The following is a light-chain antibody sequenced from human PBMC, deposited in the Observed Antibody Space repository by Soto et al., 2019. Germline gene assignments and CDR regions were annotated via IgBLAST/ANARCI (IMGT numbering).Light chain of an antibody. CDR3: QQYHNWPA. J-gene: IGKJ1*01. Sequence: EIVLTQSPGTLSLSPGERATLSCRASQIVSSDSLAWYQHKLGQAPRLLIYGASTRATGIPDRFSGSGSGTDFTLTISSLQSEDFAVYYCQQYHNWPAFGQGTKVDIK. V-gene: IGKV3D-15*01. CDR2: GAS. CDR1: QIVSSD.